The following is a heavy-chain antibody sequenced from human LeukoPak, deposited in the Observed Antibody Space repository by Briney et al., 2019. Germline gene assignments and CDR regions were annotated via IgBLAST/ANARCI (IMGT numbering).Heavy chain of an antibody. CDR2: IYYSGST. Sequence: SETLSLTCTVSGGSISSYYWSWIRQPPGKGLEWTGYIYYSGSTKYNPSLKSRVTISVDTSKNQFSLILNSVTAADTAVYYCARVDYYDSSVFDYWGQGTLVTVSS. CDR1: GGSISSYY. J-gene: IGHJ4*02. D-gene: IGHD3-22*01. V-gene: IGHV4-59*01. CDR3: ARVDYYDSSVFDY.